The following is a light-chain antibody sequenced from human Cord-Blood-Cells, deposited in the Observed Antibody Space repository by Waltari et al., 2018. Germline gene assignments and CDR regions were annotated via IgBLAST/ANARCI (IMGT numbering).Light chain of an antibody. V-gene: IGLV2-11*01. CDR2: DVS. CDR3: CSYAGSYTNV. CDR1: SSDVGGYNY. Sequence: QSALTQPRSVSGSPGQSVTISCTGTSSDVGGYNYVSWYQQHPGKAPKLMIYDVSKRPSGVPDRFSGSKSGNTASLTISRLQAEDEADYYCCSYAGSYTNVFGTGTKVTVL. J-gene: IGLJ1*01.